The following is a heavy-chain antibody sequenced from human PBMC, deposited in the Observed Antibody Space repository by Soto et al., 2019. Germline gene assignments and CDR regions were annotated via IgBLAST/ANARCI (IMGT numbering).Heavy chain of an antibody. J-gene: IGHJ6*02. Sequence: VQLVESGGGMVQPGRSLRLSCAASGFTFNTYAMHWVRQAPGKGLEWVAIILYDGGDKYYADSVKGRFTISRDNSKSTLYLQMDDLRVEDTAVYYCGRDMNDYLDPRGLDVWGQGTTVTVS. D-gene: IGHD4-17*01. CDR2: ILYDGGDK. V-gene: IGHV3-30-3*01. CDR1: GFTFNTYA. CDR3: GRDMNDYLDPRGLDV.